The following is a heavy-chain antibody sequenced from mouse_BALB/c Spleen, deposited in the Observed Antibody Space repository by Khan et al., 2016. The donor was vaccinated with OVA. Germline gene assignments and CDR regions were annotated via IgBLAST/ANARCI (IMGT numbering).Heavy chain of an antibody. J-gene: IGHJ1*01. CDR3: ARNRDGGSYGYFDV. Sequence: QVQLKESGPGLVAPSQSLSITCTVSGFSLSRYSVHWVRQPPGKGLEWLGIIWIGGSAAYNSPLKSRLSISKDNSKSQVFLKMNSLQTDDTAMYXCARNRDGGSYGYFDVWGAGTTVTVSS. CDR1: GFSLSRYS. V-gene: IGHV2-6-4*01. D-gene: IGHD3-3*01. CDR2: IWIGGSA.